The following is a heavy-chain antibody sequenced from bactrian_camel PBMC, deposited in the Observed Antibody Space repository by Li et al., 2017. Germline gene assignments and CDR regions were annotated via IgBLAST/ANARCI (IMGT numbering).Heavy chain of an antibody. CDR3: AADPQTLHILVVNSAHILRTKIEY. Sequence: ESGGGSVQAGESLRLTCEVSGAGNYCMGWFRQVPGKEREGVATIDSDGTTVYAESVKGRFTISKDSAKNSLDLQMNSLNPEDTAMYYCAADPQTLHILVVNSAHILRTKIEYWGRGTQVTVS. CDR1: GAGNYC. J-gene: IGHJ4*01. V-gene: IGHV3S55*01. CDR2: IDSDGTT. D-gene: IGHD2*01.